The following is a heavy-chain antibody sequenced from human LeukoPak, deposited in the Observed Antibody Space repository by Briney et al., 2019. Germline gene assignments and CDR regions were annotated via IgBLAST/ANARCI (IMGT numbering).Heavy chain of an antibody. CDR2: ISSSSSYI. V-gene: IGHV3-21*01. CDR1: GFTFSSYA. D-gene: IGHD5-12*01. Sequence: GGSLRLSCAASGFTFSSYAMSWVRQAPGKGLEWVSSISSSSSYIYYADSVKGRFTISRDNAKNSLYLQMNSLRAEDTAVYYCARDPGIYSGYEYGYGWFDPWGQGTLVTVSS. CDR3: ARDPGIYSGYEYGYGWFDP. J-gene: IGHJ5*02.